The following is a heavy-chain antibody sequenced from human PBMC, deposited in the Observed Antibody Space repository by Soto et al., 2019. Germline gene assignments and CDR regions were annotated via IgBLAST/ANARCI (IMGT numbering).Heavy chain of an antibody. Sequence: PGESLKISCKGSGYSFTSYWIGWVRQMPGKGLEWMGIIYPGDSDTRYSPSFQGQVTISADKSISTAYLQWSSLKASDTAMYYCARHISSGWSYYYGMDVWGQGTTVTVSS. CDR3: ARHISSGWSYYYGMDV. V-gene: IGHV5-51*01. J-gene: IGHJ6*02. D-gene: IGHD6-19*01. CDR2: IYPGDSDT. CDR1: GYSFTSYW.